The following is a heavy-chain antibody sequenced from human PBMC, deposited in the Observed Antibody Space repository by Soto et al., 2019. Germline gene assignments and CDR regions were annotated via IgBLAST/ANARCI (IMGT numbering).Heavy chain of an antibody. V-gene: IGHV4-31*03. Sequence: QVQLQESGPGLVKPSQTLSLTCTVSGGSISSGGYYWSWIRQHPGKGLEWIGYIYYSGSTYYNPSLKSRVTISVDTAKNQFSRKLSSVTAADTAVYYCARDVAASDDAFDIWGQGTMVTVSS. J-gene: IGHJ3*02. CDR3: ARDVAASDDAFDI. CDR2: IYYSGST. D-gene: IGHD2-15*01. CDR1: GGSISSGGYY.